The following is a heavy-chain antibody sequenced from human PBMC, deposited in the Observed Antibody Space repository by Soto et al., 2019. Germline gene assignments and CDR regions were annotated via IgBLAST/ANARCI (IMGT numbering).Heavy chain of an antibody. V-gene: IGHV3-53*01. Sequence: PGGSLRLSCVVSGFTVSSNYMSWVRQAPGKGLEWVSVIYSGGSTYYADSVKGRFSISRDYSKNTLFLQMDSLRADDTVVYYCAREPYDSSGYPVGYFDYWGQGTLVTVSS. D-gene: IGHD3-22*01. CDR3: AREPYDSSGYPVGYFDY. CDR1: GFTVSSNY. J-gene: IGHJ4*02. CDR2: IYSGGST.